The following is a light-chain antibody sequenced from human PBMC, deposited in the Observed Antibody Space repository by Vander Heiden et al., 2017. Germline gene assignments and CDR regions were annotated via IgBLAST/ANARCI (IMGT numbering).Light chain of an antibody. CDR3: QQHYSTPIT. J-gene: IGKJ5*01. V-gene: IGKV4-1*01. Sequence: DIVMTQSPDSLAVSLGERATINCRSTQSVLYSSNNKNHLAWYQQKPGQPPKLLIYWASTRESGVPDRFSGSGSGTDFTLTITSLQAEDVAVYYCQQHYSTPITFGQGTLLEIK. CDR2: WAS. CDR1: QSVLYSSNNKNH.